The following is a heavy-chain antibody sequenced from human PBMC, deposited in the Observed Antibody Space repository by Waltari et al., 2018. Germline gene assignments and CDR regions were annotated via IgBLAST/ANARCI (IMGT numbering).Heavy chain of an antibody. CDR3: AREYSRICFHALDG. CDR2: IQYDGSIK. V-gene: IGHV3-33*05. Sequence: QVHVVESGGGVVQPGGSLRLSCAASGFTLGHYGMHWVRQAPGRGREWVAVIQYDGSIKNYADSVKGRFTISRENSKNTLYLEMKSLRAEDTAVYYCAREYSRICFHALDGWGQGTAVTVSS. D-gene: IGHD6-13*01. CDR1: GFTLGHYG. J-gene: IGHJ6*02.